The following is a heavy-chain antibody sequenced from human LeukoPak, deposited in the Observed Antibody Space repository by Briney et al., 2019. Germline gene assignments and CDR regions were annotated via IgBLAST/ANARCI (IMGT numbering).Heavy chain of an antibody. CDR3: ARHSRLDKSSLSWADY. CDR2: IYYSGST. D-gene: IGHD2-2*03. V-gene: IGHV4-59*08. Sequence: SETLSLTCTVSGGSISSYYWSWIRQPPGKGLEWIGYIYYSGSTNHNPSLKSRVTISVDTSKNQFSLKLSSVTAADTAVYYCARHSRLDKSSLSWADYWGQGTLVTVSS. CDR1: GGSISSYY. J-gene: IGHJ4*02.